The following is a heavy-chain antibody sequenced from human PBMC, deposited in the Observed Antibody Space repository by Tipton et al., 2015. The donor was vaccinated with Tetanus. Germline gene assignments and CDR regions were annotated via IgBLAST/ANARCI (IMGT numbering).Heavy chain of an antibody. CDR1: GASISSAA. CDR2: IFHSGSP. J-gene: IGHJ6*02. V-gene: IGHV4-30-2*05. D-gene: IGHD3-22*01. CDR3: ARAQRWLPYYYAMDV. Sequence: TLSLTCDVSGASISSAAWTWIRQPSGKGLEWIGHIFHSGSPNYNPSLKSRAAISVDASKNQFSLRLRSVTAADTGVYYCARAQRWLPYYYAMDVWGQGTTVTVSS.